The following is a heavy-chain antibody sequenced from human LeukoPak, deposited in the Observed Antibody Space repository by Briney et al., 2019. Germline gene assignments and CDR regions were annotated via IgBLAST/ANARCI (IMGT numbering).Heavy chain of an antibody. D-gene: IGHD1-26*01. CDR3: ASGSYYFDY. CDR1: GGSIRSYY. Sequence: SETLSLTCTVSGGSIRSYYWSWIRQPPGEGLEWIGYIYYSGSTKYNPSPKSRATISVDTSKKQFSLKLNSVTAADTAVYYCASGSYYFDYWGQGTLVTVSS. V-gene: IGHV4-59*08. J-gene: IGHJ4*02. CDR2: IYYSGST.